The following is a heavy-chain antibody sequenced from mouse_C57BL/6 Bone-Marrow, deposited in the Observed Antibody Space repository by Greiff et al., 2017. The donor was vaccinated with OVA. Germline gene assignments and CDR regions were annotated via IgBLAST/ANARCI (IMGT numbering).Heavy chain of an antibody. V-gene: IGHV1-19*01. J-gene: IGHJ2*01. CDR3: ARRNYYGSSYYFDY. D-gene: IGHD1-1*01. CDR1: GYTFTDYY. CDR2: INPYNGGT. Sequence: VQLQQSGPVLVKPGASVKMSCKASGYTFTDYYMNWVKQSHGKSLEWIGVINPYNGGTSYNQKFKGKATLTVDKSSSTAYMELNSLTSEDSAVYYWARRNYYGSSYYFDYWGQGTTLTVSS.